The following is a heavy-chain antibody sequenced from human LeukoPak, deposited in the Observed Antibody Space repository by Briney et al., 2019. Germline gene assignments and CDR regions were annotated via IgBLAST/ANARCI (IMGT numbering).Heavy chain of an antibody. Sequence: GGSLRLSCAASGFTFSSYAMSWVRQAPGKGLEWVSAISGSGGSTYYADSVKGRFTISRDNSKNTLYLQMNSLRAEDTAVYYCARRPWGSSSWYGPFDYWGQGTLVTVSS. J-gene: IGHJ4*02. V-gene: IGHV3-23*01. CDR2: ISGSGGST. D-gene: IGHD6-13*01. CDR1: GFTFSSYA. CDR3: ARRPWGSSSWYGPFDY.